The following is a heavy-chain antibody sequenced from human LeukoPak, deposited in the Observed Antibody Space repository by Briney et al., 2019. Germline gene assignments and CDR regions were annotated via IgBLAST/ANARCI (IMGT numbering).Heavy chain of an antibody. Sequence: SETLSLTCAVYGGSFSGYYWSWVRQPPGKGREGMGEINHSGSTNYNPSLTRRVTISVDTSKNQCSLKLSSVTAADTAVYYCARRGPMVAYFDYWGQGTLVTVSS. V-gene: IGHV4-34*01. D-gene: IGHD4/OR15-4a*01. CDR3: ARRGPMVAYFDY. CDR2: INHSGST. J-gene: IGHJ4*02. CDR1: GGSFSGYY.